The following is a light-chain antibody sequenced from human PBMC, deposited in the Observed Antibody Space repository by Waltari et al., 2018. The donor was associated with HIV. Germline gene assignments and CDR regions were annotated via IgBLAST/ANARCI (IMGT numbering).Light chain of an antibody. CDR3: QSADSRAIHNF. Sequence: SRELTQAPSVSVSPGQTARITCSGHMLSGELGYGYQQRPGQAPVLVIYSDNQRSPGFPPRFSGSRSGTSFPLTISGVQAEDEADYYCQSADSRAIHNFFGGGTKLTDL. V-gene: IGLV3-25*03. CDR1: MLSGEL. CDR2: SDN. J-gene: IGLJ2*01.